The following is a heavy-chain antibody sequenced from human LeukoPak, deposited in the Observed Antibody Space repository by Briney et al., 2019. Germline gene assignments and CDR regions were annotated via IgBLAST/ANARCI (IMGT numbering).Heavy chain of an antibody. V-gene: IGHV3-13*01. CDR2: IGTAGDT. CDR1: GFTFSSYD. CDR3: ARDNGGPENTQGGMDV. J-gene: IGHJ6*02. D-gene: IGHD2-8*01. Sequence: GGFLRLSCAASGFTFSSYDMHWIRQATGKGLEWVSAIGTAGDTYYPGSVKGRFTISRENAKNSLYLQMNSLRAGDTAVYYCARDNGGPENTQGGMDVWGQGTTVTVSS.